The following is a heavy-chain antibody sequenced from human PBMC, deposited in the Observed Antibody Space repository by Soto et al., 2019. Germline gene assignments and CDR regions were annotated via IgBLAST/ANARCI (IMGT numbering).Heavy chain of an antibody. J-gene: IGHJ5*02. Sequence: XGTLSLTCTVSGGSISSSSYYGGWIRQPPGKGLEWIGSIYYSGSTYYNPSLKSRVTISVDTSKNQFSLKLSSVTAADTAVYYCARHSGASITIFGVVKDNWFDPWGQGTLVTVSS. V-gene: IGHV4-39*01. CDR3: ARHSGASITIFGVVKDNWFDP. CDR2: IYYSGST. D-gene: IGHD3-3*01. CDR1: GGSISSSSYY.